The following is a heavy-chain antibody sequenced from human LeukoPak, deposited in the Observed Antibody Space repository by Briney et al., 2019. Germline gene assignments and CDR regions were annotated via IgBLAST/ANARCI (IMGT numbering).Heavy chain of an antibody. CDR3: AKAHSLCSNISCYFDF. CDR2: ISASGPST. V-gene: IGHV3-23*01. CDR1: GFTFTSYA. Sequence: GGSLRLSCAASGFTFTSYAMTWVRQAPGKGLEWVSSISASGPSTYYAGSVKGRFTISRDNSKNTLYLQMNSLRAEDTAVYYCAKAHSLCSNISCYFDFWGLGTLVTVSS. J-gene: IGHJ4*02. D-gene: IGHD2-2*01.